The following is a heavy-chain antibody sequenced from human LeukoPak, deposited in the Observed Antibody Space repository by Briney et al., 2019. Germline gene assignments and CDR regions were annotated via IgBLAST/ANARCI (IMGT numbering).Heavy chain of an antibody. CDR3: ARAAEVIAVYYYGMDV. V-gene: IGHV3-7*01. J-gene: IGHJ6*02. CDR1: GFTFSSLW. Sequence: GGSLRLSCAASGFTFSSLWMTWVRQAPGKGLEWVANIKQGGGETYYVDSVKGRFTISRDNAKNSLFLQMNSLTVEDTGVYYCARAAEVIAVYYYGMDVWGQGTTITVSS. CDR2: IKQGGGET. D-gene: IGHD6-19*01.